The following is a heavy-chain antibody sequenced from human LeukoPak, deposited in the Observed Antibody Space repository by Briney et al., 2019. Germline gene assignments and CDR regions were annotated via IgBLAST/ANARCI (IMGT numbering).Heavy chain of an antibody. CDR3: AKDRHYDDRLFDY. CDR1: RFTFSSYG. D-gene: IGHD3-22*01. CDR2: ISGSGGST. V-gene: IGHV3-23*01. J-gene: IGHJ4*02. Sequence: AGGSLRLSCAASRFTFSSYGMSWVRQAPGKGLEWVSAISGSGGSTYYADSVKGRFTISRDNSKNTLYLQMNSLRAEDTSVYYCAKDRHYDDRLFDYWGQGTLVTVSS.